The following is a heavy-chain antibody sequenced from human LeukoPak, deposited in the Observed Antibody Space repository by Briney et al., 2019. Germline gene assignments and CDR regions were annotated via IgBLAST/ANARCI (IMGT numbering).Heavy chain of an antibody. J-gene: IGHJ4*02. CDR1: GFTFSSYA. CDR3: ARQRGSCPDY. D-gene: IGHD2-15*01. V-gene: IGHV3-23*01. Sequence: GGSLRLSCAASGFTFSSYAMTWVRQAPGKGLEWVSAISGSGASTYHADSVKGRFTTSRDNSKNTLYLQMNSLRAEDTAVYYCARQRGSCPDYWGQGTLVTVSS. CDR2: ISGSGAST.